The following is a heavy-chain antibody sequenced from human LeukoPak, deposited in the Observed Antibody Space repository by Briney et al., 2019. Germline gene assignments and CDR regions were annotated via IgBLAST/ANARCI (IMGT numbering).Heavy chain of an antibody. V-gene: IGHV4-39*07. J-gene: IGHJ3*02. Sequence: SETLSLTCTVSGGSISSSSYYWGWIRQPPGKGLEWIGSIYYSGSTYYNPSLKSRVTISVDTSKNQFSLKLSSVTAADTAVYYCARTYYYDSSGYSYDAFDIWGQGTMVTVSS. CDR1: GGSISSSSYY. CDR2: IYYSGST. CDR3: ARTYYYDSSGYSYDAFDI. D-gene: IGHD3-22*01.